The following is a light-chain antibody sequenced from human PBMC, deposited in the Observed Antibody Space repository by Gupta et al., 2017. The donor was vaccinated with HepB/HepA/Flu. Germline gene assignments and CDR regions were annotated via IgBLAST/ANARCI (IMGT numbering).Light chain of an antibody. Sequence: EVVMSLSPLSLPVSLVLTPSISCRSSQSLVYGDGNTYLYWFHQRPRQSPRRLIHKISNRDSGVPDRFIGSGAGTDFTLKISKVEAEDVGIYYCIRGSYWPPIGSFGQGTKLEI. CDR1: QSLVYGDGNTY. CDR3: IRGSYWPPIGS. CDR2: KIS. J-gene: IGKJ2*04. V-gene: IGKV2-30*01.